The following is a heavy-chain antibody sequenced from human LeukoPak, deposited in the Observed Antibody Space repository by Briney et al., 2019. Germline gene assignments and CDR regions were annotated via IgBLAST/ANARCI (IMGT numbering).Heavy chain of an antibody. D-gene: IGHD6-19*01. CDR1: GDSISSNY. Sequence: SETLSLTCTVSGDSISSNYWSWIRQPPGKGLEWIGYIYYSESTNYNPSLESRVTISVLTSKNQFSLNLNYVTAADRAVYYCLRHRSTSGWDYWGQGTLVTVSS. V-gene: IGHV4-59*08. CDR3: LRHRSTSGWDY. J-gene: IGHJ4*02. CDR2: IYYSEST.